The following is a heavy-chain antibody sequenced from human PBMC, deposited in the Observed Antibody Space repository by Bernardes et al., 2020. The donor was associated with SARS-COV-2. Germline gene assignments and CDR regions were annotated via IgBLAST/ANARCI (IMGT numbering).Heavy chain of an antibody. CDR3: AREGGDFWSGLSYKGMDV. D-gene: IGHD3-3*01. CDR1: GFTFTKYA. Sequence: GGSLRLSCAASGFTFTKYAMSWVRQAPGKGLEWVSSINGDGSDTYYGDSVQGRFTISRDESKNTQYLQMNSLRAEDTAVYYCAREGGDFWSGLSYKGMDVWGQGTTVIVSS. J-gene: IGHJ6*02. CDR2: INGDGSDT. V-gene: IGHV3-23*01.